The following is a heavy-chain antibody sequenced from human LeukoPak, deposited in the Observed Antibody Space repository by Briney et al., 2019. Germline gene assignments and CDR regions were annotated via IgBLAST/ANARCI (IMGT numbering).Heavy chain of an antibody. CDR3: ARDKRDIVVVPAQPTGMDV. D-gene: IGHD2-2*01. J-gene: IGHJ6*02. CDR1: GGSISSYY. CDR2: IYTSGST. V-gene: IGHV4-4*07. Sequence: SETLSLTCTVSGGSISSYYWSWIRQPAGKGLEWIGRIYTSGSTNYNPSLKSRVTMSVGTSKNQFSLKLRSVTAADTAVYYCARDKRDIVVVPAQPTGMDVWGQGTTVTVSS.